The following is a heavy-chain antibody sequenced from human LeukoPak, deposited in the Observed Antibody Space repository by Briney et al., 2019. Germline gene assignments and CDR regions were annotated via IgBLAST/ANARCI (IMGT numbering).Heavy chain of an antibody. J-gene: IGHJ6*03. D-gene: IGHD5-18*01. V-gene: IGHV1-69*05. CDR1: GGTFSTYA. Sequence: SVKVSCKDSGGTFSTYAITWVRQAPGQGLEWMGEIIPIFGTANYAQKFQDRVTITTDASTSTVYMGLTSLRSEDTAVYYCARTPQHSYYYYNMDVWGKGTTVTVAS. CDR3: ARTPQHSYYYYNMDV. CDR2: IIPIFGTA.